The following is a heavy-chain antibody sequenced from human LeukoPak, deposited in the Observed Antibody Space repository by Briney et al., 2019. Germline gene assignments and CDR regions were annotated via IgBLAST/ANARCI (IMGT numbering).Heavy chain of an antibody. CDR1: GGSISSYY. D-gene: IGHD6-13*01. Sequence: SETLSLTCTVSGGSISSYYWSWIRQPPGKGLEWVGYIYYSGSTNYNPSLKSRVTISVDTSKNQFSLKLSSVTAADTAVYYCARVTGYRIEDYFDYWGQGTLVTVSS. V-gene: IGHV4-59*01. J-gene: IGHJ4*02. CDR3: ARVTGYRIEDYFDY. CDR2: IYYSGST.